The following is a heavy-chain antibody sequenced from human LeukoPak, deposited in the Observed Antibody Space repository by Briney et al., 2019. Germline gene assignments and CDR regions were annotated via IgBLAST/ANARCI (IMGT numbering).Heavy chain of an antibody. D-gene: IGHD3-22*01. CDR2: ISYDGSNK. CDR3: ARDHYYDSSTDAFDI. V-gene: IGHV3-30*14. J-gene: IGHJ3*02. CDR1: GFTFSSYA. Sequence: GRSLRLSCAASGFTFSSYAMHWVRQAPGKGLEWVAVISYDGSNKYYADSVKGRFTISRDNSKNTLYLQMNSLRAEDTAVYYCARDHYYDSSTDAFDIWGQGTMVTVSS.